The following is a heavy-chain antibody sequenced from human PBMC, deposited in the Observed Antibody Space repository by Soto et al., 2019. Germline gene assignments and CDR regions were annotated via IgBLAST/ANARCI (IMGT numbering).Heavy chain of an antibody. CDR3: GREGPQLAQEDYYHFIGMDV. Sequence: QFQLVQSGAEVKKPGASVKVSCKSSGYNFTRFGISWVRQAPGHGLEWMGWMGAHSGHTRQAQKFQGRLTMTTDASRNTAYIDLRSLTSDDTALYYCGREGPQLAQEDYYHFIGMDVWCQGTTVIVSS. J-gene: IGHJ6*02. CDR1: GYNFTRFG. D-gene: IGHD1-1*01. V-gene: IGHV1-18*01. CDR2: MGAHSGHT.